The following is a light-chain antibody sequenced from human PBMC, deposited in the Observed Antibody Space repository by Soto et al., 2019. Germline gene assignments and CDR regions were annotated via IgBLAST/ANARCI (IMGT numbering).Light chain of an antibody. CDR1: QSVSSSY. CDR3: QQYRSPWT. J-gene: IGKJ1*01. CDR2: GAS. V-gene: IGKV3-20*01. Sequence: DIVLTQSPGTLSFSPGERATLSCRASQSVSSSYLAWYQQKPGQAPRLLIYGASSRATGTQDWFSGSGSGTDLILTSSILEAEVLALYYCQQYRSPWTFGQGTKVEIK.